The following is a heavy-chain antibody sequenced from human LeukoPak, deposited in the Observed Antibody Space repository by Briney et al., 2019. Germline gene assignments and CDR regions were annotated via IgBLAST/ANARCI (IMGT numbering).Heavy chain of an antibody. CDR1: GFTFSDHY. J-gene: IGHJ4*02. V-gene: IGHV3-23*01. CDR2: ITTSDGNT. Sequence: GGSLRLSCAGSGFTFSDHYIDWVRQAPGKGLEWVSTITTSDGNTYYADSVKGRFTVSRDNSKNTLFLQMNSLRAEDTAVYYCAKDGGLWVSAHWGDSWGRGTLVTVSS. CDR3: AKDGGLWVSAHWGDS. D-gene: IGHD7-27*01.